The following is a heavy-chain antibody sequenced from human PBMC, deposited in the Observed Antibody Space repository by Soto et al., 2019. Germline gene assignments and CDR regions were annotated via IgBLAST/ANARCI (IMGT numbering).Heavy chain of an antibody. V-gene: IGHV3-30*18. D-gene: IGHD6-6*01. CDR3: AKDGGLIAALHYFDY. CDR2: ISYDGSNK. CDR1: GFTFSSYG. Sequence: GGSLRLSCAASGFTFSSYGMHWVRQAPGKGLEWVAVISYDGSNKYYADSVKGRFTISRDNSKNTLYLQMNSLRAEDTAVYYCAKDGGLIAALHYFDYWGQGTLVTVSS. J-gene: IGHJ4*02.